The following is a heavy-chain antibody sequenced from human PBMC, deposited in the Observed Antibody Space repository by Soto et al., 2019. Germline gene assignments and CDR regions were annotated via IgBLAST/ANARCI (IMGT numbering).Heavy chain of an antibody. CDR2: ISGSGGST. J-gene: IGHJ4*02. D-gene: IGHD6-19*01. CDR3: ANVGIAVTPPFDY. Sequence: EVQLLESGGGLVQPGGSLRLSCAASGFTFSSYAMSWVRQAPGKGLEWVSAISGSGGSTYYADFVKGRFTISRDNSKNTLYLQMNSLRAEDTAVYYCANVGIAVTPPFDYWGQGTLVTVSS. V-gene: IGHV3-23*01. CDR1: GFTFSSYA.